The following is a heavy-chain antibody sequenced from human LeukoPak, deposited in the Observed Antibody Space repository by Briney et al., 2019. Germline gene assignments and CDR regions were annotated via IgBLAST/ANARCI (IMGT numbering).Heavy chain of an antibody. J-gene: IGHJ6*02. Sequence: SETLSLTCTVSGGSVSSYYWSWVRQPPGQGLEWVGYIYDSGSTKYNPSLKSRVTISVDTSKNQFSLKLSSVTAADTAVYYCARRGAARPGGSYAMDVWGQGTTVTVPS. D-gene: IGHD6-6*01. CDR2: IYDSGST. CDR1: GGSVSSYY. CDR3: ARRGAARPGGSYAMDV. V-gene: IGHV4-59*02.